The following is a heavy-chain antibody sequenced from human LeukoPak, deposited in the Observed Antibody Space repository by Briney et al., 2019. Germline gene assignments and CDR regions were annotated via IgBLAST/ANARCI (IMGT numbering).Heavy chain of an antibody. J-gene: IGHJ5*02. Sequence: GESLKISCKGSGYSFNRYWIGRVRQMPGKSLEWMGIIYPGDSDTRYSPSFQGQVTISADKSISTAYLQWSSLKASDTAMYYCARRVSVGFDPWGQGTLVTVSS. D-gene: IGHD6-19*01. CDR3: ARRVSVGFDP. CDR1: GYSFNRYW. CDR2: IYPGDSDT. V-gene: IGHV5-51*01.